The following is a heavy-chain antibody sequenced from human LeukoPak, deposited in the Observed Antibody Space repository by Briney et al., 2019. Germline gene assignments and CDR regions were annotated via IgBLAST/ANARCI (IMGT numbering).Heavy chain of an antibody. Sequence: GGSLRLSCAASGFTFSSYGMHWVRQAPGKGLEWVSAISGSSVGTYYADSVKGRFTISRDNSKNTLYLQMNSLRAEDTAVYYCAKDRRSSGYFGAMDVWGQGTTVTVSS. V-gene: IGHV3-23*01. D-gene: IGHD3-22*01. CDR3: AKDRRSSGYFGAMDV. CDR2: ISGSSVGT. CDR1: GFTFSSYG. J-gene: IGHJ6*02.